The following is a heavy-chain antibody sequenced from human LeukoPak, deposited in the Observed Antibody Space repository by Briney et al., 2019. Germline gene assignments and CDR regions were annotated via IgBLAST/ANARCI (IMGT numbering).Heavy chain of an antibody. CDR1: GYSFTSYW. J-gene: IGHJ6*02. Sequence: GESLKISCKGSGYSFTSYWIGWVRQMPGKGLEWMGIIYPGDSDTRYSPSFQGQVTISADKSISTAYLQWSSLKASDTAVYYCARAESSPYYYYGMDVWGQGTTVTVSS. CDR2: IYPGDSDT. V-gene: IGHV5-51*01. CDR3: ARAESSPYYYYGMDV. D-gene: IGHD1-14*01.